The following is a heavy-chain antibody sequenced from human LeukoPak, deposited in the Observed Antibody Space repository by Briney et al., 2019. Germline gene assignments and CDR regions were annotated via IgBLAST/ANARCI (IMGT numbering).Heavy chain of an antibody. D-gene: IGHD2-15*01. CDR3: ARDPGDRYCSGGSCSNYGMDV. CDR2: IYHSGST. CDR1: GGSFSGYY. Sequence: PSETLSLTCAVYGGSFSGYYWSWIRQPPGKGLEWIGEIYHSGSTNYNPSLKSRVTISVDKSKNQFSLKLSSVTAADTAVYYCARDPGDRYCSGGSCSNYGMDVWGQGTTVTVSS. J-gene: IGHJ6*02. V-gene: IGHV4-34*01.